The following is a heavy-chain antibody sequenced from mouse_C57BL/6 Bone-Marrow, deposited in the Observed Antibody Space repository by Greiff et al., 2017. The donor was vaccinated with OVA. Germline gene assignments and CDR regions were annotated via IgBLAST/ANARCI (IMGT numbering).Heavy chain of an antibody. V-gene: IGHV5-6*01. CDR3: AGRAYYGFAY. Sequence: EVQLQESGGDLVKPGGSLKLSCAASGFTFSSYGLSWFRQTPDTRLEWVATISSGGSYTYYPDSVKGRFTISRDNAKNTLYLQMSSLKSEDTAMYYCAGRAYYGFAYWGQGTLVTVSA. CDR1: GFTFSSYG. CDR2: ISSGGSYT. J-gene: IGHJ3*01. D-gene: IGHD2-10*01.